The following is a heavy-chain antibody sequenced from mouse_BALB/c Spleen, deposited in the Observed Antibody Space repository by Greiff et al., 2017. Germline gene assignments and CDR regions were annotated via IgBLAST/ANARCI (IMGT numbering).Heavy chain of an antibody. CDR2: IDPENGNT. Sequence: EVKLQESGAELVRPGALVKLSCKASGFNIKDYYMHWVKQRPEQGLEWIGWIDPENGNTIYDPKFQGKASITADTSSNTAYLQLSSLTSEDTAVYYCARRGYEFYAMDYWGQGTSVTVSS. CDR3: ARRGYEFYAMDY. D-gene: IGHD2-2*01. V-gene: IGHV14-1*02. CDR1: GFNIKDYY. J-gene: IGHJ4*01.